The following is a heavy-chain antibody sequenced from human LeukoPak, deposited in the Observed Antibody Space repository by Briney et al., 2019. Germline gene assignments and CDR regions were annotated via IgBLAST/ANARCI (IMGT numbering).Heavy chain of an antibody. Sequence: PSETLSLTCTISGGSISSSNYYWGWTRQPPGKGLEWFGSISYSGGTAYNPSLRSRVTISIDTSKNQFSLKLNSVTAADTAVYYCARIAVAEDYYFDYWGQGTLVTVSS. D-gene: IGHD6-19*01. CDR3: ARIAVAEDYYFDY. CDR1: GGSISSSNYY. J-gene: IGHJ4*02. V-gene: IGHV4-39*01. CDR2: ISYSGGT.